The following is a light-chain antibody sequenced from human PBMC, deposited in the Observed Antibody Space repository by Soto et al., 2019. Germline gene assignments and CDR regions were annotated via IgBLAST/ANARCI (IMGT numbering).Light chain of an antibody. J-gene: IGKJ1*01. V-gene: IGKV3D-20*02. CDR2: DAS. Sequence: DIVLTKSPGTLSLSPGERATLSCRASQSISSSYLAWYQQKPGQAPRLLIYDASSRATGIPARFSGSGSGTDFTLTISSLEPEDFAVYYCQQRSNWPTFDQGTKVDIK. CDR1: QSISSSY. CDR3: QQRSNWPT.